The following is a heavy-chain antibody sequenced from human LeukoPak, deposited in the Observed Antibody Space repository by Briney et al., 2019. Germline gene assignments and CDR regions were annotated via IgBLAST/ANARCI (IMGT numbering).Heavy chain of an antibody. Sequence: GGSLRLSCAASGFTVSSNYMSWVRQAPGKGLEWVSVIYSGGSTYYADSVKGRFTISRDNSKNTLYLQMNSLRAEDTAVYYCARDLRSSWQNWFDPWGQGTLVTVSS. CDR3: ARDLRSSWQNWFDP. V-gene: IGHV3-66*01. CDR2: IYSGGST. J-gene: IGHJ5*02. CDR1: GFTVSSNY. D-gene: IGHD6-13*01.